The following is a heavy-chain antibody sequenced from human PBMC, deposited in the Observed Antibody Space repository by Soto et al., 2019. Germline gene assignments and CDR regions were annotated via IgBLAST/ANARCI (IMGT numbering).Heavy chain of an antibody. CDR3: ARDSRNRNFFDY. V-gene: IGHV3-53*01. D-gene: IGHD2-2*01. J-gene: IGHJ4*02. CDR1: VFTVSSNY. Sequence: SLRLSCSASVFTVSSNYMTGLRQAPGKGLEWVSVIYSGGSTYYADSVKGRFTISRDNSKNTLYLQMNSLRAEDTALYYCARDSRNRNFFDYWGQGTLVTVSS. CDR2: IYSGGST.